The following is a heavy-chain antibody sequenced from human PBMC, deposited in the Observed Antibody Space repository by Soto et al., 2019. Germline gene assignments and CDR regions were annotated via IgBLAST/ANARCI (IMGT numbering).Heavy chain of an antibody. J-gene: IGHJ4*02. CDR1: GDSISRIDYY. D-gene: IGHD2-15*01. CDR2: IYFRGNT. CDR3: ARTTVVAATRYFDY. Sequence: SETLSLTCSVSGDSISRIDYYWTWIRQHPEKGLEWIGNIYFRGNTYYSPSLESRLTISVDTSKNQFSLNLSSVTAADTAVYYCARTTVVAATRYFDYWGQGTLVTVSS. V-gene: IGHV4-31*03.